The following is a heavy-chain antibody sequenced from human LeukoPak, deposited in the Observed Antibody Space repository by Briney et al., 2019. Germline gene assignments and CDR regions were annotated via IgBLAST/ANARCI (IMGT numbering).Heavy chain of an antibody. V-gene: IGHV3-64D*06. CDR2: ISSNGDNT. J-gene: IGHJ4*02. Sequence: GGSLRLSCSVSGFTFRTYVMHWVRQAPGKGLEYVSAISSNGDNTYYADSVKGRFTISRDNSKNTLYLQMSSLRADDTAVYYCVRGTGYWAQGTLVSV. CDR1: GFTFRTYV. CDR3: VRGTGY.